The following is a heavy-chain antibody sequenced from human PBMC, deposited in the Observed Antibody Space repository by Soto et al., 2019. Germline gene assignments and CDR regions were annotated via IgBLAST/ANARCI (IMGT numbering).Heavy chain of an antibody. V-gene: IGHV3-74*01. D-gene: IGHD2-15*01. Sequence: EVQLVESGGGSVQPGGSLRLSCAVSGFTFSSYWMHWVRQAPGKGLVWVSRINSDGSSTSYADSVKGRFTISRDNSKNTLYLQMNSLRAEDTAVYYCARVEGYCSDGTCYTLGGFGCWGQGTLVTVSS. J-gene: IGHJ4*02. CDR3: ARVEGYCSDGTCYTLGGFGC. CDR2: INSDGSST. CDR1: GFTFSSYW.